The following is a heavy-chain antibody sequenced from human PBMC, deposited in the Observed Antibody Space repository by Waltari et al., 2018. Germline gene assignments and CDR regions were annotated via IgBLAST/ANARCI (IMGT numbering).Heavy chain of an antibody. CDR2: ISWNSWNI. D-gene: IGHD1-26*01. CDR3: AKGHSGSYGLDS. J-gene: IGHJ4*02. Sequence: EVQLVESGGGLVQPGRSLSLSCAASGFTVSDYAMPRFRQDPGKGLEGVSGISWNSWNIGYADSVKGRFTISRDNAKNSLYLQMNSLRTGDTALYYCAKGHSGSYGLDSWGQGTLVTVSP. V-gene: IGHV3-9*01. CDR1: GFTVSDYA.